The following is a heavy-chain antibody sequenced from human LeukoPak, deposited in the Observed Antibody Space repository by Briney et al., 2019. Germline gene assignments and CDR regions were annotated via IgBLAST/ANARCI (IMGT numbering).Heavy chain of an antibody. D-gene: IGHD3-22*01. CDR1: GGSISSYY. CDR2: IYTSGST. V-gene: IGHV4-4*07. CDR3: ARDSSPYYYDSRLDY. Sequence: SETLSPTCTVSGGSISSYYWSWIRRPAGKGLEWIGRIYTSGSTNYNPSLKSRVTMSVDTSKNQFSLKLSSVTAADTAVYYCARDSSPYYYDSRLDYWGQGTLVTVSS. J-gene: IGHJ4*02.